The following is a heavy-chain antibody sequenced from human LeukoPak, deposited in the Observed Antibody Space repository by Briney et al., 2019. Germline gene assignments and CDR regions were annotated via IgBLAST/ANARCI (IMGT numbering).Heavy chain of an antibody. J-gene: IGHJ5*02. Sequence: GESLKISCKGSGYSFTSYWISWGRQMPGQGLEWMGRIDPADSYTNYSPSFQGHVTISADKSISTAYLQWSSLKASDTAMYYCARLIAVADNWFDPWGQGTLVTVSS. CDR3: ARLIAVADNWFDP. CDR2: IDPADSYT. D-gene: IGHD6-13*01. V-gene: IGHV5-10-1*01. CDR1: GYSFTSYW.